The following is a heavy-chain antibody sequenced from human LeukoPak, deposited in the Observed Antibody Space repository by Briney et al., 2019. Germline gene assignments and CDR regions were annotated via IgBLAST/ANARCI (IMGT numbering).Heavy chain of an antibody. CDR2: IIPIFGTA. CDR3: AREGLGYCSSTSCYWDNWFDP. D-gene: IGHD2-2*01. J-gene: IGHJ5*02. V-gene: IGHV1-69*05. CDR1: GGTFSSYA. Sequence: SVKVSCKASGGTFSSYAISWVRQAPGQGLEWMGRIIPIFGTANYAQKFQGRVTITTDGSTSTAYMELSSLRSEDTAVYYCAREGLGYCSSTSCYWDNWFDPWGQGTLVTVSS.